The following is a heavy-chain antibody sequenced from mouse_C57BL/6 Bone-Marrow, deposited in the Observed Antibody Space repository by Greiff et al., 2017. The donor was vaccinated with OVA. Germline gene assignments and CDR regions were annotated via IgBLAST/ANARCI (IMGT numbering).Heavy chain of an antibody. V-gene: IGHV1-67*01. D-gene: IGHD2-2*01. J-gene: IGHJ4*01. CDR3: ARWGLRREYYAVDY. CDR2: ISTYYGDA. CDR1: GYTFTDYA. Sequence: VQLQESGPELVRPGVSVKISCKGSGYTFTDYAMHWVKQSHAKSLEWIGVISTYYGDASYNQKFKDKATMTVDNSSSTAYMELARLTSEASAVLYCARWGLRREYYAVDYGGRRTSDTVSS.